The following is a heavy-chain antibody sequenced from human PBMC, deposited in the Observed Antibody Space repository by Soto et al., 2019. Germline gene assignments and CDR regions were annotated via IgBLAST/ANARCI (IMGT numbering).Heavy chain of an antibody. Sequence: GASVKVSCPASGGTFSSYAISWVRQAPGQGLEWMGGIIPIFGTANYAQKFQGRVTITADESTSTAYMELSSLRSEDTAVYYCAREKEPAEIFHCGMDGSGKGTTVTV. CDR1: GGTFSSYA. CDR3: AREKEPAEIFHCGMDG. J-gene: IGHJ6*04. V-gene: IGHV1-69*13. D-gene: IGHD6-25*01. CDR2: IIPIFGTA.